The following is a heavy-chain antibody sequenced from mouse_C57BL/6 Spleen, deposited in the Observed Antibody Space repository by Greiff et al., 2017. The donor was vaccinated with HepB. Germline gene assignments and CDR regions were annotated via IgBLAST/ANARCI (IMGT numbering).Heavy chain of an antibody. D-gene: IGHD2-3*01. Sequence: VQLQQSGPVLARPGASVKMSCKTSGYTFTSYWMHWVKQRPGQGLEWIGAIYPGNSDTSYNQQFKGKAKLTAVTSASTAYMELSSLTNEDSAVYYCTRYHDGYYDYAMDYWGQGTSVTVSS. J-gene: IGHJ4*01. V-gene: IGHV1-5*01. CDR3: TRYHDGYYDYAMDY. CDR2: IYPGNSDT. CDR1: GYTFTSYW.